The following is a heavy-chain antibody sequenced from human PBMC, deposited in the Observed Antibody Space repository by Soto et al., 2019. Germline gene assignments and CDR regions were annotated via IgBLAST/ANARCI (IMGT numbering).Heavy chain of an antibody. J-gene: IGHJ6*02. CDR1: GGSISSGDYY. V-gene: IGHV4-30-4*01. CDR3: ARDRFHMVRGLPNYGMDV. D-gene: IGHD3-10*01. CDR2: IYYSGST. Sequence: QVQLQESGPGLVKPSQTLSLTCTVSGGSISSGDYYWSWIRQPPGKGLEWIGYIYYSGSTYYNPSLKSRVTLSVDTSKNQFSLKLSSVTAADTAVYYCARDRFHMVRGLPNYGMDVWGQGTTVTVSS.